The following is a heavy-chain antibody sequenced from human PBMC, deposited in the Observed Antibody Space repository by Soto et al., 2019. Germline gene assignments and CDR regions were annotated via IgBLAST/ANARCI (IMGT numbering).Heavy chain of an antibody. D-gene: IGHD4-17*01. CDR3: ARDRARGYGDYDSAFDI. V-gene: IGHV3-48*02. J-gene: IGHJ3*02. CDR2: ISSSSGTI. CDR1: GFTFSSYS. Sequence: GGSLRLSCAASGFTFSSYSINWVRQAPGKGLEWISYISSSSGTIYYADSVKGRFTISRDNAKNSLYLQMNSLRDEDTAVYYCARDRARGYGDYDSAFDIWGQGTMVTVSS.